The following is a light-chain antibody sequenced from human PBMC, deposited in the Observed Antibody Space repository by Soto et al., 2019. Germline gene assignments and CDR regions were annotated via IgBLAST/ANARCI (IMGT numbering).Light chain of an antibody. V-gene: IGKV4-1*01. CDR2: WAS. J-gene: IGKJ1*01. CDR1: RSILDRSKNKYY. CDR3: QQYFTSPWT. Sequence: DSVMTQSPDSLAVALGERATFNCKSSRSILDRSKNKYYLAWYQQKSGQPPKLLIYWASLRESGVPDRFTGSGSGTDFTLTISSLQAEDVAVYYCQQYFTSPWTFGQGTKVDIK.